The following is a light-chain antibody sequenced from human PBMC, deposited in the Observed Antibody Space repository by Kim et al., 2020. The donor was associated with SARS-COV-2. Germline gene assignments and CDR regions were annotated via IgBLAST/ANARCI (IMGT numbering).Light chain of an antibody. CDR1: QSISNT. V-gene: IGKV3-11*01. CDR2: EAS. Sequence: GERATIPCRASQSISNTLASQQPETRQEPTLLIYEASNRPTGIPASFRGRRSGTDFTLTITSREPEDIAVYYCQQSPNWPPRCTSGQGTKLE. J-gene: IGKJ2*02. CDR3: QQSPNWPPRCT.